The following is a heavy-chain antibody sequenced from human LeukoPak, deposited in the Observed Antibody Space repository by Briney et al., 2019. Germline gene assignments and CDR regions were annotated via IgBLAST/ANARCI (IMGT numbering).Heavy chain of an antibody. V-gene: IGHV3-7*01. Sequence: PGGSLRLSCAASRFTLSNYWMSWVRQAPGKGLEWVANIKQDGSETYYVDSVKGRFTISRDNAKNSLYLQMSSLRAEDTAVYYCARDMRAGAYYYGMDVWGQGTTVTVSS. CDR2: IKQDGSET. D-gene: IGHD4-17*01. CDR3: ARDMRAGAYYYGMDV. J-gene: IGHJ6*02. CDR1: RFTLSNYW.